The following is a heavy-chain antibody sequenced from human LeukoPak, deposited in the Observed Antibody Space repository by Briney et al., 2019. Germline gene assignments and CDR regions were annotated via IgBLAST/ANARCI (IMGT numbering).Heavy chain of an antibody. V-gene: IGHV1-18*01. Sequence: ASVKVSCKASGYTFTSYGISWVRQAPGQGLEWMGWISAYNGNTNYAQKLQGRATMTTDTSTSTAYMELRSLRSDDTAVYYCARDSPASGIAPTFDPWGQGTLVTVSS. CDR1: GYTFTSYG. D-gene: IGHD6-13*01. CDR2: ISAYNGNT. CDR3: ARDSPASGIAPTFDP. J-gene: IGHJ5*02.